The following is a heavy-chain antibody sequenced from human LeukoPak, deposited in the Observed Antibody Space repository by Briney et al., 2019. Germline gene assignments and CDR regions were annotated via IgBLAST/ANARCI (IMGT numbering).Heavy chain of an antibody. D-gene: IGHD6-13*01. V-gene: IGHV1-3*01. CDR1: GYTFTSYA. CDR3: ARVRIAAAAKDWYFGL. J-gene: IGHJ2*01. Sequence: ASVKVSCKASGYTFTSYAMHWVRQAPGQRLEWMGWINAGNGNTKYSQKFQGRVTITRDTSASTAYMELSSLRSEDTAVYYCARVRIAAAAKDWYFGLWGRGTLVTVSS. CDR2: INAGNGNT.